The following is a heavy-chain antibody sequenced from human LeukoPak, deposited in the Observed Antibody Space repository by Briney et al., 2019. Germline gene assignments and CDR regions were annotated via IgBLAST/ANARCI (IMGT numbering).Heavy chain of an antibody. CDR3: ARSPEYYYGSGSYYLDY. CDR1: GFTFSSYG. V-gene: IGHV3-21*01. D-gene: IGHD3-10*01. CDR2: ISSSSSYI. J-gene: IGHJ4*02. Sequence: GGSLRLSCAASGFTFSSYGMSWVRQAPGKGLEWVSSISSSSSYIYYADSVKGRFTISRDNAKNSLYLQMNSLRAEDTAVYYCARSPEYYYGSGSYYLDYWGQGTLVTVSS.